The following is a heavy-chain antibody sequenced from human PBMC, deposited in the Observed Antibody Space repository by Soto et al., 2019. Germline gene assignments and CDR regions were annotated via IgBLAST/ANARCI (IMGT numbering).Heavy chain of an antibody. Sequence: QVQLQESGPGLVKPSETLSLTCTVSGGSVSSYYWSWIRQPAGMGLEWIGRVYTSGSTNYNPSPKSRVTMSVDTSKNQFSLKLSSVTAADTAVYYCARQGLDGRYFDSWGQGTLVTVPS. J-gene: IGHJ4*02. CDR1: GGSVSSYY. D-gene: IGHD2-15*01. V-gene: IGHV4-4*07. CDR2: VYTSGST. CDR3: ARQGLDGRYFDS.